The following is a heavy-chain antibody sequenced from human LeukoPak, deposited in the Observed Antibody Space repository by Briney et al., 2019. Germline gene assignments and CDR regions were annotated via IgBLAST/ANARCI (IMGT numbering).Heavy chain of an antibody. V-gene: IGHV3-30*02. J-gene: IGHJ4*02. D-gene: IGHD3-3*01. CDR3: AKVRGHYDFWSGFDY. CDR1: GFTFNTYG. CDR2: IRYDGSNK. Sequence: GGSLRLSCAASGFTFNTYGMHWVRQAPGKGLKWVAFIRYDGSNKYYGDSVKGRFTISRDNSKNTLYLQMNSLRAEDTAVYYCAKVRGHYDFWSGFDYWGQGTLVTVSS.